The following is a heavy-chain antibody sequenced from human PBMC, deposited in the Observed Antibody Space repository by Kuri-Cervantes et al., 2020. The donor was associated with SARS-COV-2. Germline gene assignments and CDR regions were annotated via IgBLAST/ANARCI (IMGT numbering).Heavy chain of an antibody. CDR2: ISDST. Sequence: GESLKISCAASGFTFRSYAMSWVRQAPGKGLEWVSVISDSTYYPDPVKGRFTISRDNSKNTVYLQMRSLRVEDTAVYFCAKGAYYTNWTYFEYWGQGTLVTVSS. CDR1: GFTFRSYA. V-gene: IGHV3-23*01. CDR3: AKGAYYTNWTYFEY. J-gene: IGHJ4*02. D-gene: IGHD1-1*01.